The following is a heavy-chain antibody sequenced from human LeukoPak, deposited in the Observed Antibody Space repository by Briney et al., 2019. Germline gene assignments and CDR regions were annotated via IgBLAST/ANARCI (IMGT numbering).Heavy chain of an antibody. CDR1: GFTFSSYG. Sequence: GGSLRLSCTTSGFTFSSYGMSWVRQAPGKGLKWVSYISSSGSTIYYADSVKGRFTISRDNAKNSLYLQMNSLRAEDTAVYYCARDLGATVVTGYFDLWGRGTLVTVSS. CDR3: ARDLGATVVTGYFDL. V-gene: IGHV3-48*04. J-gene: IGHJ2*01. CDR2: ISSSGSTI. D-gene: IGHD4-23*01.